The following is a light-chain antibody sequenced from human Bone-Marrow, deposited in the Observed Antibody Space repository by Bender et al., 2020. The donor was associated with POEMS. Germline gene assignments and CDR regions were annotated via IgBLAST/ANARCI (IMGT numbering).Light chain of an antibody. CDR2: KDS. V-gene: IGLV3-25*03. Sequence: SHELTQPPSVSVSPGQTARITCSGDALPKQYAYWYQQKPGQAPVLGIYKDSERPSGIPERFSGSTSGTTVTLTISGVQAEDEADYYCQSPDSSGTYEFGGGTKLTVL. CDR1: ALPKQY. CDR3: QSPDSSGTYE. J-gene: IGLJ3*02.